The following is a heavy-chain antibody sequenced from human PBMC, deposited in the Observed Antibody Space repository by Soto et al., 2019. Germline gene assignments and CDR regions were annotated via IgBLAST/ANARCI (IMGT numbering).Heavy chain of an antibody. CDR3: AHRHSSSWYDY. J-gene: IGHJ4*02. D-gene: IGHD6-13*01. CDR2: IYWDDDK. V-gene: IGHV2-5*02. CDR1: GFSLSTSGVG. Sequence: QITLKESGPTLVKPTQTLTLTCTFSGFSLSTSGVGVGWIRQPPGKALEWLALIYWDDDKRYSPSLKSRLTXTXATSKTQVVLTMTNMDPVDTATYYCAHRHSSSWYDYWGQGTLVTVSS.